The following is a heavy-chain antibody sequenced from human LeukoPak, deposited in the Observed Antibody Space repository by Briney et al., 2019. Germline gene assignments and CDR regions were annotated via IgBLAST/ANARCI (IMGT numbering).Heavy chain of an antibody. CDR2: IRKDGSGT. Sequence: GGSLRLSCVASGFIFSNSVMHWVRQAPGKGLEWVAFIRKDGSGTYYADSVKGRFTISRDNSKNTVHLQMSSLGAEDTAVYYCAKRDSYGFDYWGQGSLGTVSS. J-gene: IGHJ4*02. CDR1: GFIFSNSV. D-gene: IGHD5-18*01. CDR3: AKRDSYGFDY. V-gene: IGHV3-30*02.